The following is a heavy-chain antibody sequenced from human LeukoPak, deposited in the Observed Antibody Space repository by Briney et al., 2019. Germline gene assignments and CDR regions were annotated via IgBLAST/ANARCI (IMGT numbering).Heavy chain of an antibody. D-gene: IGHD1-26*01. Sequence: SETLSLTCTVSGYSISSGYYWGWIRQPPGKGLEWIGSIYHSGSTYYNPSLKSRVTISVDTSKNQFSLKLSSVTAADTAVYYCARELGSYGYYFDYWGQGTLVTVSS. J-gene: IGHJ4*02. CDR3: ARELGSYGYYFDY. CDR1: GYSISSGYY. CDR2: IYHSGST. V-gene: IGHV4-38-2*02.